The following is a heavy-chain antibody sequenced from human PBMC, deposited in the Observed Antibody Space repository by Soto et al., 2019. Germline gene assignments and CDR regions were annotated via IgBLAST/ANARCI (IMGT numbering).Heavy chain of an antibody. CDR2: IYSGGST. CDR3: GRERVGYCSSTSCPYYGMDV. V-gene: IGHV3-53*01. J-gene: IGHJ6*02. Sequence: EVQLVESGGGLIQPGGSLRLSCAASGFTVSSNYMSWVRQAPGKGLEWVSVIYSGGSTYYADSVKGRFTISRDNSKNTLDLQMNSLRAEDTAVYYCGRERVGYCSSTSCPYYGMDVWGQGTTVTVSS. D-gene: IGHD2-2*01. CDR1: GFTVSSNY.